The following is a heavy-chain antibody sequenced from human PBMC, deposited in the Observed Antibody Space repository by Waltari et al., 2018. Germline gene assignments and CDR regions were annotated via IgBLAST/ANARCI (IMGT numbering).Heavy chain of an antibody. Sequence: QVQLQESGPGLVKPSQTLSLTCTVSGGSISSGSYYCSWIRQPAGKGLEWIGYIYTSGSTNYNPSLKSRVTISVDTSKNQFSLKLSSVTAADTAVYYCASRTSSIAAPGIEYWGQGTLVTVSS. V-gene: IGHV4-61*09. CDR1: GGSISSGSYY. J-gene: IGHJ4*02. D-gene: IGHD6-6*01. CDR3: ASRTSSIAAPGIEY. CDR2: IYTSGST.